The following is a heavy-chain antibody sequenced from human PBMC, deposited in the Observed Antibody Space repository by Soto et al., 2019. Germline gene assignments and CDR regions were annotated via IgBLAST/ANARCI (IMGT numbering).Heavy chain of an antibody. CDR1: GGYISGGYYS. CDR3: STYRKFFQI. J-gene: IGHJ3*02. Sequence: SETLSLTCAVSGGYISGGYYSWSWIRQPPGEGLEWEGTLYDSGSSYYNSSLKRRVTISADMSQNHFFLNLLSATAAVAAVYSCSTYRKFFQIWGQGTKVTVSS. V-gene: IGHV4-30-2*01. CDR2: LYDSGSS.